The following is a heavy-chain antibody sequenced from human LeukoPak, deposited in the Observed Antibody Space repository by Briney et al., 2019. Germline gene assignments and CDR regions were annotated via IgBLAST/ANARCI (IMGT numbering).Heavy chain of an antibody. CDR3: ARLMIDYGDQGYFDY. CDR2: IYPGDSDT. CDR1: GYSFSSYW. Sequence: GESLKISCKGSGYSFSSYWIGWVRQMPGEGLEWRGIIYPGDSDTRYSPSFQGQVTISADKSISTAYLQWSSLKASDTAMYYCARLMIDYGDQGYFDYWGQGTLVTVSS. V-gene: IGHV5-51*01. J-gene: IGHJ4*02. D-gene: IGHD4-17*01.